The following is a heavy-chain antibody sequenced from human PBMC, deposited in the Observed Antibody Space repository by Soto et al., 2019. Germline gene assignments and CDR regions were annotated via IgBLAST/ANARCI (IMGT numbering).Heavy chain of an antibody. CDR1: GFTSSDYD. D-gene: IGHD3-3*01. J-gene: IGHJ3*02. CDR2: LSFDGDKK. Sequence: QVQLVESGGDVVQPGRSLRLSCVASGFTSSDYDIYWVRQAPGKGPEWVALLSFDGDKKHYADSVKGRFTTSRDNSKNTLYLQMDSLRTEDTAMYYCARDPTRDFYGGFDIWGQGTMVTVSS. CDR3: ARDPTRDFYGGFDI. V-gene: IGHV3-30-3*01.